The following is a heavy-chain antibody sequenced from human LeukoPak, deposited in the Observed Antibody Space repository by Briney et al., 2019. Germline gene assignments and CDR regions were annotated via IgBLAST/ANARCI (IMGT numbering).Heavy chain of an antibody. CDR3: ARDIVVVPATLGY. J-gene: IGHJ4*02. CDR1: GFTFSSYS. CDR2: ISSSSSYI. Sequence: GGSLRLSRAASGFTFSSYSMNLVRQAPGKGLEWVSYISSSSSYIYYADSVKGRFTISRDNAKNSLYLQMNSLRAEDTAVYYCARDIVVVPATLGYWGQGTLVTVSS. D-gene: IGHD2-2*01. V-gene: IGHV3-21*01.